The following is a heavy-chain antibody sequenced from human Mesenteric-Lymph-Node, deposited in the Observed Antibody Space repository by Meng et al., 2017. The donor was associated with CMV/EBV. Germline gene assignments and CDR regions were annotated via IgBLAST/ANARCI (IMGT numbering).Heavy chain of an antibody. CDR3: ASGALLDF. CDR2: IHYSGRT. J-gene: IGHJ4*02. CDR1: DGSVSSGGYY. Sequence: LTCTVFDGSVSSGGYYWTWIRQHPGKGLEWIGYIHYSGRTYYNPSLKSRLTISADTSKNQFSLRLGSVTATDTAVYYCASGALLDFWGQGTLVTVSS. V-gene: IGHV4-31*03.